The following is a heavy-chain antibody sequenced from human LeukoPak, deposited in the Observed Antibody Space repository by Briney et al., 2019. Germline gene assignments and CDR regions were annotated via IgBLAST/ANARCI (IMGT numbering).Heavy chain of an antibody. Sequence: SETLSLTCAVYGGSFSGYYWSWIRQPPGKGLEWIGEINHGGSTNYNPSLKSRVTISVDTSKNQFSLKLSSVTAADTAVYYCARNLYSSVPYWYFDLWGRGTLVTVSS. D-gene: IGHD6-19*01. CDR1: GGSFSGYY. CDR2: INHGGST. J-gene: IGHJ2*01. V-gene: IGHV4-34*01. CDR3: ARNLYSSVPYWYFDL.